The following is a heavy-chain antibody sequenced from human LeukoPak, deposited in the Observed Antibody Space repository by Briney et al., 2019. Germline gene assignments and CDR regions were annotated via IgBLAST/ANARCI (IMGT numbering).Heavy chain of an antibody. D-gene: IGHD5-24*01. CDR2: IIRIVGIA. Sequence: GASVKVSCKASGGTFSSYALSWVRQAPGRGLECMGTIIRIVGIANYAQKFQGRVTITADKSTSTAYMELSSLRSEDTAVYYCARDGEMATIYFGYWGQGTLVTVSS. CDR3: ARDGEMATIYFGY. CDR1: GGTFSSYA. J-gene: IGHJ4*02. V-gene: IGHV1-69*04.